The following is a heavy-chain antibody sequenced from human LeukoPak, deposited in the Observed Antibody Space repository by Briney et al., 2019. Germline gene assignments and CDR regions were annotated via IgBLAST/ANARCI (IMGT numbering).Heavy chain of an antibody. Sequence: SETLSLTCTASGGSISSSGYYWGWIRQPPGKGLEWIGEIYYSGISFYNPSLNSRATLSIATSRNQFFLKLNSVTAADTAVYYCARRVKKGPTIVGATRGFDYWGQGTLVTVSS. CDR3: ARRVKKGPTIVGATRGFDY. V-gene: IGHV4-39*01. CDR2: IYYSGIS. CDR1: GGSISSSGYY. D-gene: IGHD1-26*01. J-gene: IGHJ4*02.